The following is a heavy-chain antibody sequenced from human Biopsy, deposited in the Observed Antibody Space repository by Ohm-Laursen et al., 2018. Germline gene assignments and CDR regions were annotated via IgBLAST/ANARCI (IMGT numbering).Heavy chain of an antibody. Sequence: PGTLSLTCIVSGGYISHYYWTWIRQPAGQGLEWIGRIYITGETDYNPSLKSRVTMSVDSSKKQFSLKLKSVTAADTAIYYCARAPPLIRGVVESWFDPWGQGILVTVSS. CDR2: IYITGET. D-gene: IGHD3-10*01. CDR1: GGYISHYY. V-gene: IGHV4-4*07. J-gene: IGHJ5*02. CDR3: ARAPPLIRGVVESWFDP.